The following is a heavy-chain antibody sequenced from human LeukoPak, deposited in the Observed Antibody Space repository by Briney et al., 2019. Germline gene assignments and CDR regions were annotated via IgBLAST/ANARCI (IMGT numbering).Heavy chain of an antibody. CDR2: IIPIFGTA. Sequence: SVKVSCKASGGTFSSYAISWVRQAPGQGLEWMGGIIPIFGTANYAQKFQGRVTITADESTSKAYMELSSLRSEDTAVYYCARDLGDYVWGSYRQGDVDYWGQGTLVTVSS. J-gene: IGHJ4*02. CDR3: ARDLGDYVWGSYRQGDVDY. V-gene: IGHV1-69*01. D-gene: IGHD3-16*02. CDR1: GGTFSSYA.